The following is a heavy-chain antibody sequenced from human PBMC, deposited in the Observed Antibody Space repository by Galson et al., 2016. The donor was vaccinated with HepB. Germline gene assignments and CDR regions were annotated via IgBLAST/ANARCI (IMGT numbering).Heavy chain of an antibody. CDR2: ISYDGSEK. V-gene: IGHV3-30-3*01. CDR3: ARANSTYCSGDSCYSAYFDY. Sequence: SLRLSCAASGFTVSPYGLHWVRQVPGRGLEWVAVISYDGSEKYYADSVKGRFTISRDNSKSTLYLQMNSLRTEDTAVYFCARANSTYCSGDSCYSAYFDYWGQGTLVTVSS. D-gene: IGHD2-15*01. CDR1: GFTVSPYG. J-gene: IGHJ4*02.